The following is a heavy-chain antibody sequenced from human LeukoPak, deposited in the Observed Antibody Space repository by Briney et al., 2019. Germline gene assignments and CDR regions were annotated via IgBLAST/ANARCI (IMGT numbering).Heavy chain of an antibody. D-gene: IGHD2-2*01. J-gene: IGHJ6*03. CDR2: IYPGDSDT. CDR1: GYSFTSYW. V-gene: IGHV5-51*01. Sequence: GESLKISCKGSGYSFTSYWIGWVRQMPGKGLEWMGIIYPGDSDTRYSPSFQGQVTISADKSISTAYLQWSSLKASDTAMYYCARLIYCSSTSCYGPASKYYYYMDVWGKGTTVTVSS. CDR3: ARLIYCSSTSCYGPASKYYYYMDV.